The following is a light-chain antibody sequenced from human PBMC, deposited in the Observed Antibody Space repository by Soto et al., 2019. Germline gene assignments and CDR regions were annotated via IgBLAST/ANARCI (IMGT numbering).Light chain of an antibody. CDR1: QSLSSSY. J-gene: IGKJ5*01. CDR2: GAS. Sequence: EIVLTQSPGTLSLSPGERATLSCRASQSLSSSYLAWYQQKPGQAPRLLIYGASSRATGIPDRFSGSGSGTDFTLTISRLEPEDFEVYYCQQYGSSPLVTFGQGTRLEIK. CDR3: QQYGSSPLVT. V-gene: IGKV3-20*01.